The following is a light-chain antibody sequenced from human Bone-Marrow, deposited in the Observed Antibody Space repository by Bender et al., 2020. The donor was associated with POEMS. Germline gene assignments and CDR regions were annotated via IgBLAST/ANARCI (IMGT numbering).Light chain of an antibody. CDR3: CSFAGVGI. V-gene: IGLV2-14*01. CDR1: YRDVGGYDY. Sequence: QSALTQPASVSGSRGQSITISCTGSYRDVGGYDYVSWYQQHPGKAPKLIIYEASERPSGVSSRFSGSKSGNTASLTISGLRAEDEADYYCCSFAGVGIFGTGTKVTVL. J-gene: IGLJ1*01. CDR2: EAS.